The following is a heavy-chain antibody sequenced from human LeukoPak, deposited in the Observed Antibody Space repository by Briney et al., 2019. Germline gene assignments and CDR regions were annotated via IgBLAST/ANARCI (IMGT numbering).Heavy chain of an antibody. D-gene: IGHD3-22*01. V-gene: IGHV3-23*01. CDR3: ARGRDYYDSSGSLV. J-gene: IGHJ4*02. Sequence: GGSLRLSCAASGFTFSSYAMSWVRQAPGKGLEWVSAISGSGGSTYYVDSVKGRFTISRDNSKNTLYLQMNSLRAEDTAVYYCARGRDYYDSSGSLVWGQGTLVTVSS. CDR2: ISGSGGST. CDR1: GFTFSSYA.